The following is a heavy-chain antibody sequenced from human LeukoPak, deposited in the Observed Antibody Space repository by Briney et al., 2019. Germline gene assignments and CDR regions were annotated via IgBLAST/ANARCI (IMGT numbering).Heavy chain of an antibody. CDR2: ISYDGSNK. V-gene: IGHV3-30-3*01. CDR3: ARALYGDYPY. D-gene: IGHD4-17*01. Sequence: PGGSLRLSCAASGFTFSSYAMHWVRQAPGKGLEWVAVISYDGSNKYYADSVKGRFTISRDNSKNTLYLQMNSLRAEDTAVYYCARALYGDYPYWGQGTLVTVSS. J-gene: IGHJ4*02. CDR1: GFTFSSYA.